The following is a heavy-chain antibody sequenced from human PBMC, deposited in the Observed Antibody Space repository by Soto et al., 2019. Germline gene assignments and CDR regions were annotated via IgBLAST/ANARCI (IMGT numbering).Heavy chain of an antibody. CDR1: GGTFSSYA. D-gene: IGHD1-26*01. Sequence: ASVKVSCKASGGTFSSYAISWVRQAPGQGLEWMGGIIPIFGTANYAQKFQGRVTITADESTSTAYMELSSLRSEDTAVYYCARGERRLFQAPPGAFDIWGQGTMVTVSS. CDR2: IIPIFGTA. CDR3: ARGERRLFQAPPGAFDI. J-gene: IGHJ3*02. V-gene: IGHV1-69*13.